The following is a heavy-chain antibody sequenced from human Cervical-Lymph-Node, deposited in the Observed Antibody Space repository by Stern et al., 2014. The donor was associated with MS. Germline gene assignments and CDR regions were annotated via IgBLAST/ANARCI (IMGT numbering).Heavy chain of an antibody. Sequence: QVQLGQSGAEVTKPGSSVKVSCKASGGTFRTFPSSWVRQAPGQGLEWMGGIFPVFGTPTYAQKFRGRVTITADVSTSTVYMELSSLRSDDTAVYYCALSSETSDRWYSLGYDLWGQGTLVTVSS. V-gene: IGHV1-69*01. D-gene: IGHD6-13*01. J-gene: IGHJ5*02. CDR3: ALSSETSDRWYSLGYDL. CDR1: GGTFRTFP. CDR2: IFPVFGTP.